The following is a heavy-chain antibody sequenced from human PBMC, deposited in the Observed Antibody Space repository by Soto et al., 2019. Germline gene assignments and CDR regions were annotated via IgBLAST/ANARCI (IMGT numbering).Heavy chain of an antibody. Sequence: WETLSLTCAVYGGSFSGYYWSWIRQPPGKGLEWIGEINHSGSTNYNPSLKSRVTISVDTSKNQFSLKLSSVTAADTAVYYCARRAYIWGSYRYTRRESYYFDYWGQGTLVTVSS. CDR3: ARRAYIWGSYRYTRRESYYFDY. D-gene: IGHD3-16*02. CDR1: GGSFSGYY. J-gene: IGHJ4*02. CDR2: INHSGST. V-gene: IGHV4-34*01.